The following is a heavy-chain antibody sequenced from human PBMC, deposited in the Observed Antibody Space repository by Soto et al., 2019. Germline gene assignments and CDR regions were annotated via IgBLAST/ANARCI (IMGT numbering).Heavy chain of an antibody. V-gene: IGHV3-30-3*01. CDR2: VAFDGSSE. CDR1: GFTFKNYA. J-gene: IGHJ4*02. Sequence: QVQLVESGGGVVQPGKSLRLSCAASGFTFKNYAMHWVRQAPGKGLEWVAVVAFDGSSEYYADSVKGRFTISRDNVNNTLDLQMCHLGTEDTAVYYCARGIRLWLPVDQWGQGVQGTVSS. D-gene: IGHD3-10*01. CDR3: ARGIRLWLPVDQ.